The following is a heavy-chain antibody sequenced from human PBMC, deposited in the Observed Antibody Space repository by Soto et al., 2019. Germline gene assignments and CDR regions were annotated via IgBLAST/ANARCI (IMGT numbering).Heavy chain of an antibody. J-gene: IGHJ3*02. V-gene: IGHV1-2*04. CDR2: INPNSGGT. CDR3: ARVGRYYYDSVAAFDI. D-gene: IGHD3-22*01. Sequence: ASVKVSCKASGYTFTGYYMHWVRQAPGQGLEWMGWINPNSGGTNYAQKFQGWVTMTRDTSISTAYMELSRLRSDDTAVYYCARVGRYYYDSVAAFDIWGQRTMVTVSS. CDR1: GYTFTGYY.